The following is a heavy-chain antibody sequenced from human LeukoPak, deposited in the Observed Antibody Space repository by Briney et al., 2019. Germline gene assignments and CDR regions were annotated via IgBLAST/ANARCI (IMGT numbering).Heavy chain of an antibody. CDR2: TNSGSGGT. V-gene: IGHV1-2*02. D-gene: IGHD3-16*01. Sequence: ASVKVSCKASGYIFTDYFIHWVRQTPGEGLEWMGWTNSGSGGTNYAQKFQGRVTMTRDTSISTTYMELSRLTSDDTAVYFCARDGGFDYWGQGTLVTASS. CDR3: ARDGGFDY. J-gene: IGHJ4*02. CDR1: GYIFTDYF.